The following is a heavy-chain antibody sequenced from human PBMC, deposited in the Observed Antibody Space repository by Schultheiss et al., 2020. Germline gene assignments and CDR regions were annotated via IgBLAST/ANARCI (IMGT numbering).Heavy chain of an antibody. CDR1: GFSLSTSGVG. Sequence: SGPTLVKPTQTLTLTCTFSGFSLSTSGVGVGWIRQPPGKALEWLALIYWNDDKRYSPSLKSRLTITKDTSKNQVVLTMTNMDPVDTATYYCAPSPVDSSGWYSWFDPWGQGTLVTGSS. CDR2: IYWNDDK. J-gene: IGHJ5*02. V-gene: IGHV2-5*01. D-gene: IGHD6-19*01. CDR3: APSPVDSSGWYSWFDP.